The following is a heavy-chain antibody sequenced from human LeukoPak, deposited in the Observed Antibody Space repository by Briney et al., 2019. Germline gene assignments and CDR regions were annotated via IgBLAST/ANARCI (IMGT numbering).Heavy chain of an antibody. V-gene: IGHV3-23*01. Sequence: GGSLRLTCAASGFTFSNYAMNWVRQAPGKGLEWVSSISESGDTTDYADSVKGRFTISRDNSKNTLYLQMSSLRAEDTAVYYCARQWLVNGWGQGTRVTVSS. CDR3: ARQWLVNG. CDR2: ISESGDTT. J-gene: IGHJ4*02. D-gene: IGHD6-19*01. CDR1: GFTFSNYA.